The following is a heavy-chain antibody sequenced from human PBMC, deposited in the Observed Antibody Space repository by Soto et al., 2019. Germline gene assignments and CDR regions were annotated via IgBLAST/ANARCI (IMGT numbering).Heavy chain of an antibody. J-gene: IGHJ4*02. CDR2: INPNSGGT. CDR1: GYTFTGYY. Sequence: GASVKVSCKASGYTFTGYYMHWVRQAPGQGLEWMGWINPNSGGTNYAQKFQGRVTMTRDTSISTAYMELSRLRSDDTAVYYCARADHYYGPGSYLDYWGQGTLVTVSS. V-gene: IGHV1-2*02. CDR3: ARADHYYGPGSYLDY. D-gene: IGHD3-10*01.